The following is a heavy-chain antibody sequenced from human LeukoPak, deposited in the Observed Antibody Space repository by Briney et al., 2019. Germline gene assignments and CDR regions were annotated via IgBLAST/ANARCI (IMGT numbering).Heavy chain of an antibody. CDR1: GFTFSSYG. Sequence: GGSLRLSCAASGFTFSSYGMYWVRQAPGKGLEWVALIWYDGNNKNYADSVKGRFTISRDNSKNTLYLQMNSLRAEDTAVYYCVKESDEYSSSSSDYWGQGTLVTVSS. D-gene: IGHD6-6*01. V-gene: IGHV3-30*02. CDR3: VKESDEYSSSSSDY. J-gene: IGHJ4*02. CDR2: IWYDGNNK.